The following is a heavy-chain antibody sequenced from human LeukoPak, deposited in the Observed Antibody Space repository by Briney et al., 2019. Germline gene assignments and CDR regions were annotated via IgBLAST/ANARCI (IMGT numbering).Heavy chain of an antibody. V-gene: IGHV4-4*07. Sequence: SETLSLTCTVSGGSIRSYYWSWIRQPAGKGLEWIGRIYTSGTTNYSPSLKSRVTMSVDTSKNQFPLKLSSVTAADTAVYYCARQYSSSWYMFAFDIWGQGTMVTVSS. CDR2: IYTSGTT. CDR3: ARQYSSSWYMFAFDI. CDR1: GGSIRSYY. D-gene: IGHD6-13*01. J-gene: IGHJ3*02.